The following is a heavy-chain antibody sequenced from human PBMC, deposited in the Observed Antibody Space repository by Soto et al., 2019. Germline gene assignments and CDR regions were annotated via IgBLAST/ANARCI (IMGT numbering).Heavy chain of an antibody. CDR2: ISYDGSNK. CDR1: GFTFSSYA. D-gene: IGHD3-10*01. Sequence: GGSLRLSCAASGFTFSSYAMHWVRQAPGKGLEWVAVISYDGSNKYYADSVKGRFTISRDNSKNTLYLQMNSLRAEDTAVYYCARDGVLLWFGESPAYYFDYWGQGTLVTVSS. J-gene: IGHJ4*02. CDR3: ARDGVLLWFGESPAYYFDY. V-gene: IGHV3-30-3*01.